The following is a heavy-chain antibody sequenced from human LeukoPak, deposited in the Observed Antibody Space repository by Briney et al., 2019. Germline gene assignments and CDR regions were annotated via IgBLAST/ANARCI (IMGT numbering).Heavy chain of an antibody. Sequence: SGGSLRLSCIGSGFNFTYYAIYWVRQAPGRGLEWVAVVSYDGNGGYYADSVKGRFSISRDNSQNTVTLQMNNLRVDDTAIYYCAKLAWNDGSYYFDYWGQGTLVTVSS. V-gene: IGHV3-30*18. J-gene: IGHJ4*02. CDR1: GFNFTYYA. CDR3: AKLAWNDGSYYFDY. CDR2: VSYDGNGG. D-gene: IGHD1-1*01.